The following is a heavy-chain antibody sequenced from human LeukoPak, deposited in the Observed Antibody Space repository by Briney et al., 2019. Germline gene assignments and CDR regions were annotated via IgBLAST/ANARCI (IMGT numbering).Heavy chain of an antibody. Sequence: PSETLSLTCAVYGGSFSGYYWSWIRQPPGKGLEWIGEINHSGSTNYNPSHKSRVTISVDTSKNQFSLKLSSVTAADTAVYYCARGRYGSGTLGYWGQGTLVTVSS. CDR3: ARGRYGSGTLGY. V-gene: IGHV4-34*01. CDR2: INHSGST. CDR1: GGSFSGYY. J-gene: IGHJ4*02. D-gene: IGHD3-10*01.